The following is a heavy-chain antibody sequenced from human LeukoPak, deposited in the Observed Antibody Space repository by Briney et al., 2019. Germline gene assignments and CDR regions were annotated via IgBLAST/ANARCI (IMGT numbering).Heavy chain of an antibody. CDR3: ARGGAFLVGATEGFDY. CDR2: IIPIFGIA. J-gene: IGHJ4*02. V-gene: IGHV1-69*04. CDR1: GGTFSSYA. Sequence: SVKVSCKASGGTFSSYAISWVRQAPGQGLEWMGRIIPIFGIANYAQKFQGRVTITADKSTSTAYMELSSLRSEDTAVYYCARGGAFLVGATEGFDYWGQGTLVTVSS. D-gene: IGHD1-26*01.